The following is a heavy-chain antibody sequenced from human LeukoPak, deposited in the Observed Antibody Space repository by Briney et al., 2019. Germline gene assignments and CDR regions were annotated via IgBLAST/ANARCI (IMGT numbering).Heavy chain of an antibody. CDR3: ARAVGATLRDGFDI. D-gene: IGHD1-26*01. CDR2: ISAYNGNT. V-gene: IGHV1-18*01. CDR1: GYTFTSYG. Sequence: GASVKVSCKASGYTFTSYGINWVRQAPGQGLEWMGWISAYNGNTIYAQKLQGRVTMTTDTSTNTAYMELRSLTSDDTAVYYCARAVGATLRDGFDIWGQGTKVTVSS. J-gene: IGHJ3*02.